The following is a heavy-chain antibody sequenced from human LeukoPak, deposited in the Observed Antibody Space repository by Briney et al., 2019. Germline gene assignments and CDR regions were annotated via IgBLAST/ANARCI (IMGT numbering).Heavy chain of an antibody. CDR1: GGSISSYY. V-gene: IGHV4-59*08. Sequence: SETLSLTCTVSGGSISSYYWSWIRQPPGKGLEWIGYIYYSGSTNYNPSLKSRVTISVDTSKNQFSLKLRSVTAADTAVYYCARLSSGWVNAFDIWGQGTMVTVSS. J-gene: IGHJ3*02. CDR2: IYYSGST. D-gene: IGHD6-19*01. CDR3: ARLSSGWVNAFDI.